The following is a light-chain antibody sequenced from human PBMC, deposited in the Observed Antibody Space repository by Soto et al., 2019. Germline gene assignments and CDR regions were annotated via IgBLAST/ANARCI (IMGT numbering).Light chain of an antibody. V-gene: IGKV3-11*01. Sequence: EIEMTQSPATLSLAPGERVTLSCRASESVSTNLAWYQQKAGQAPRLLIYDASNRATGVPARFTGSGSETDFTLTISSLEPEDFAVYYCQHRMNWPLTFGQGTRLEI. CDR1: ESVSTN. CDR3: QHRMNWPLT. J-gene: IGKJ5*01. CDR2: DAS.